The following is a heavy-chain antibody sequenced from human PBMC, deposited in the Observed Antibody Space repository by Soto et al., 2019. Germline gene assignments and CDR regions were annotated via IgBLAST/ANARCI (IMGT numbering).Heavy chain of an antibody. CDR2: ISYSGTT. D-gene: IGHD3-22*01. CDR1: GGSISSADHY. V-gene: IGHV4-31*03. CDR3: SRPPWYDTSGYLFCS. J-gene: IGHJ5*02. Sequence: QVQLQESGPGLVKPSQTLSLTCTVSGGSISSADHYWTWIRQHPGEVLEWLGYISYSGTTHYNPSIKSRVIISSDTSKNQFFLNLSSVTVADSAVYYCSRPPWYDTSGYLFCSWGQGTLVTVSS.